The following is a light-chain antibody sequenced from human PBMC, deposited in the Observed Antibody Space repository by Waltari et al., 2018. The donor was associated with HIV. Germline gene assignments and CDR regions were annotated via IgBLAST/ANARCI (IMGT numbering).Light chain of an antibody. Sequence: DIVMTQSPDSLAVSLGERATIHFKSSHTIFYSSNNKNYLAWYQQKPGQSPKLPISWASTREFGVPDRFSGSGSGTDVTLTISSLRAEDVAVYYCQQFYRTPYTFGQGTRLEFK. CDR2: WAS. V-gene: IGKV4-1*01. CDR3: QQFYRTPYT. CDR1: HTIFYSSNNKNY. J-gene: IGKJ2*01.